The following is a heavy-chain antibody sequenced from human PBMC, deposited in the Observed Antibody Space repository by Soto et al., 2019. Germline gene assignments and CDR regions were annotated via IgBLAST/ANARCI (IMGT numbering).Heavy chain of an antibody. V-gene: IGHV4-30-4*01. CDR2: IYHTGNT. J-gene: IGHJ5*01. CDR3: ARDEYQLLSSVSWIDS. D-gene: IGHD2-2*01. CDR1: GGSISDDSY. Sequence: PSETLSLTCTVSGGSISDDSYWSWIRQTPGKGLEWIGYIYHTGNTYYNPSLRSRVSISVDKSKSQFSLKLISVTAADTAVYFCARDEYQLLSSVSWIDSWGQGTLVTVSS.